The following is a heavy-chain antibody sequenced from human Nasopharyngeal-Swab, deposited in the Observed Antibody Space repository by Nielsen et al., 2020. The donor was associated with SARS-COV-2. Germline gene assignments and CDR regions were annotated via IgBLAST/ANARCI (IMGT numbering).Heavy chain of an antibody. J-gene: IGHJ5*02. CDR2: INHSGST. CDR3: ARRRRYCSGGSCYSNWFDP. Sequence: VRQMPGKGLEWIGEINHSGSTNYNPSLKSRVTISVDTSKNQFSLKLSSVTAADTAVYYCARRRRYCSGGSCYSNWFDPWGQGTLVTVSS. D-gene: IGHD2-15*01. V-gene: IGHV4-34*01.